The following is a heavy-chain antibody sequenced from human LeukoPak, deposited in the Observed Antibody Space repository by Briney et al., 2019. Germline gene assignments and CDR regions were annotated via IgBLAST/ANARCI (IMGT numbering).Heavy chain of an antibody. CDR1: GDSISSYY. Sequence: PSETLSLTCTVSGDSISSYYWSWIRQPPGKGLEWIGYIYYRGSTNYNPSLKSRVTISVDTSKNQFSLKLSSVTAADTAVYYCARAPPLGYCSGGSCYCAFWDFWGQGTLVTVSS. V-gene: IGHV4-59*01. D-gene: IGHD2-15*01. J-gene: IGHJ4*02. CDR2: IYYRGST. CDR3: ARAPPLGYCSGGSCYCAFWDF.